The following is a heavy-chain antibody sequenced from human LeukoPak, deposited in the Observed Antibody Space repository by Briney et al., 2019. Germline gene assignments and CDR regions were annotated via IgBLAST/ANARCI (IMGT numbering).Heavy chain of an antibody. Sequence: GGSLRLSCAASGFTFSSFAMIWVRQAPGKGLEWVSAISASGGSTYYSDSVKGRFTISRDNSKNTLYLQMNSLRAEDTAVYYCAKALAVALDYWGQGTLVTVSS. V-gene: IGHV3-23*01. J-gene: IGHJ4*02. CDR3: AKALAVALDY. CDR1: GFTFSSFA. D-gene: IGHD6-19*01. CDR2: ISASGGST.